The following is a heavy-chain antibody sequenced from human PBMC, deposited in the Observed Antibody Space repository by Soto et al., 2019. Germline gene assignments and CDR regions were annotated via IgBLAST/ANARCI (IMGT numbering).Heavy chain of an antibody. J-gene: IGHJ4*02. CDR2: ISYDGSNK. Sequence: QVQLVESGGGVVQPGRSLRLSCAASGFTFSSYAMHWVRQAPGKGLEWVAVISYDGSNKYYADSVKCRFTISRDNSKNTLYLEMNSRRAEDTAVYYCAREDSGYDLYNFDYWGQGTLVTVSS. D-gene: IGHD5-12*01. CDR1: GFTFSSYA. V-gene: IGHV3-30-3*01. CDR3: AREDSGYDLYNFDY.